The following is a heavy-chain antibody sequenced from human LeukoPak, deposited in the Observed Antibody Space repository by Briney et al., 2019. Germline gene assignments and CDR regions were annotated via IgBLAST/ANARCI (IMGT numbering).Heavy chain of an antibody. CDR1: GFTFSSYA. CDR2: ISSNGGST. J-gene: IGHJ4*02. CDR3: VKRTYCSSTSCAYELDY. V-gene: IGHV3-64D*06. D-gene: IGHD2-2*01. Sequence: GGSLRLSCSASGFTFSSYAMHWVRQAPGKGLEYVSAISSNGGSTYYADSVKGRFTISRDNSKNTLYLQMSSLRAEDRAAYYCVKRTYCSSTSCAYELDYWGQGTLVTVSS.